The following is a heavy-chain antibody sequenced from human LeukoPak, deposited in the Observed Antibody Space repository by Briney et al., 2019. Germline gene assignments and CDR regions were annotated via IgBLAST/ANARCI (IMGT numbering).Heavy chain of an antibody. Sequence: GRSLRLSCAASGFTFDDYAMHWVRQAPGKGLEWVSGISWNSGSMGYADSVKGRFTISRDNAKNSLYLQMNSLRAEDTALYYCAKSPPGSYYYMDVWGKGTTVTVSS. D-gene: IGHD3-10*01. V-gene: IGHV3-9*01. CDR3: AKSPPGSYYYMDV. J-gene: IGHJ6*03. CDR2: ISWNSGSM. CDR1: GFTFDDYA.